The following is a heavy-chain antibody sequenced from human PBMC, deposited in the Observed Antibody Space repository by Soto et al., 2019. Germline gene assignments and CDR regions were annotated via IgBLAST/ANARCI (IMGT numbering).Heavy chain of an antibody. CDR1: GYKFTTFW. V-gene: IGHV5-10-1*01. D-gene: IGHD2-15*01. Sequence: GESLKISCKASGYKFTTFWLNWVRQTPGKGLEWLGRIDPTDSFTNYSPPFEGHVTISVDRSISTAYLQWSSLQASDTAIYYCARPASGGSRDAFDVWGQGTTVTVSS. J-gene: IGHJ3*01. CDR3: ARPASGGSRDAFDV. CDR2: IDPTDSFT.